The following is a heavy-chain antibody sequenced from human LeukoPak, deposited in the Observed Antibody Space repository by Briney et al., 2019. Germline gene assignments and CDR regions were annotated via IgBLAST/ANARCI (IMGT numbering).Heavy chain of an antibody. J-gene: IGHJ4*02. V-gene: IGHV4-34*01. CDR1: GESFSAYF. CDR2: INHRGSS. D-gene: IGHD2-15*01. Sequence: SETLSLTRAVYGESFSAYFWNWIRQAPGKPLEYIGEINHRGSSHYNPSLKTRVTLSVDTSKNQFSLKLTSVTAADTAVYFCARGSSFDGYCSAGACDAGYYDSWGQGTPVTVSS. CDR3: ARGSSFDGYCSAGACDAGYYDS.